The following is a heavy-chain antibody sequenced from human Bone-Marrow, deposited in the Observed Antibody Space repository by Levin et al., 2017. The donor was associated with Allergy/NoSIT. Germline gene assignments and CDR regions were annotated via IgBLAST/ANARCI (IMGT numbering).Heavy chain of an antibody. V-gene: IGHV1-8*01. D-gene: IGHD3-22*01. CDR1: GYTFTSYD. CDR3: ARAPIVVATYYFDY. Sequence: GESLKISCKASGYTFTSYDINWVRQATGQGLEWMGWMNPNSGNTGYAQKFQGRVTMTRNTSISTAYMELSSLRSEDTAVYYCARAPIVVATYYFDYWGQGTLVTVSS. CDR2: MNPNSGNT. J-gene: IGHJ4*02.